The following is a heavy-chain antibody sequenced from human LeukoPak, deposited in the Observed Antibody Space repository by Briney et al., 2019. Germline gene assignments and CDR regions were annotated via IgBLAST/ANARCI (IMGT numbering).Heavy chain of an antibody. CDR3: VRDRGTYRPIDY. CDR2: ISSSSSYI. Sequence: PGGSLRLSCAASGFTFSSYAMSWVRQAPGKGLEWVSSISSSSSYIYYADSVKGRFTISRDNAQNSLYLQMNSLRAEDTAIYYCVRDRGTYRPIDYWGQGTLVTVSS. J-gene: IGHJ4*02. D-gene: IGHD1-26*01. CDR1: GFTFSSYA. V-gene: IGHV3-21*04.